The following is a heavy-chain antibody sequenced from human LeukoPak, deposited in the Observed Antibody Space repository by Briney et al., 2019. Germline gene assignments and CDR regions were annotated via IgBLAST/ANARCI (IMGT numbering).Heavy chain of an antibody. CDR1: GGSISSSSYY. J-gene: IGHJ4*02. CDR2: IYYSGST. D-gene: IGHD2-15*01. Sequence: SETLSLTCTVSGGSISSSSYYWGWIRQPPGKGLEWIGSIYYSGSTYYNPSLKSRVTISVDTSKNQFSLKLSSVTAADTAVYYCARHHIGYCSGGSCRPFDYWGQGTLVTVSS. CDR3: ARHHIGYCSGGSCRPFDY. V-gene: IGHV4-39*01.